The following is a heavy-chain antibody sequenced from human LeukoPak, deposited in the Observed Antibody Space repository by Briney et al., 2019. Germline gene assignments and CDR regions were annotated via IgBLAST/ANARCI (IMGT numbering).Heavy chain of an antibody. CDR3: AKDKGSIWYTTFDD. D-gene: IGHD6-13*01. CDR2: VGRSGSST. J-gene: IGHJ4*02. CDR1: GFTFSSYA. V-gene: IGHV3-23*01. Sequence: PGGSLRLFCSASGFTFSSYAMSWVRQAPGTGLEWVSAVGRSGSSTYYADSVKGRFTISRDNSKNTLYLQMNSLRAEDTAIYYCAKDKGSIWYTTFDDWGQGTLVTVYS.